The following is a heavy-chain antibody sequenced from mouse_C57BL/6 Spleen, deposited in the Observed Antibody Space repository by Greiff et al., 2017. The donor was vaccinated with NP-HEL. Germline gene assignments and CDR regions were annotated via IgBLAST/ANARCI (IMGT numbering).Heavy chain of an antibody. Sequence: VKLQESGAELVRPGTSVKVSCKASGYAFTNYLIEWVKQRPGQGLEWIGVINPGSGGTNYNEKFKGKATLTADKSSSTAYMQLSSLTSEDSAVYYCARGDGSVYLDDWGTGTTVTVSS. D-gene: IGHD1-1*01. CDR3: ARGDGSVYLDD. V-gene: IGHV1-54*01. CDR1: GYAFTNYL. CDR2: INPGSGGT. J-gene: IGHJ1*03.